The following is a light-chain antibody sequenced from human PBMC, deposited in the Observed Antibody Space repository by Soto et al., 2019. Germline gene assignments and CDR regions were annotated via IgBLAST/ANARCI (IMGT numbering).Light chain of an antibody. CDR1: SSNIGNNY. J-gene: IGLJ1*01. CDR2: END. Sequence: QSVLTQPPSVSAAPGQKVTISCSGSSSNIGNNYVSWYQQLPGTAPKLLIHENDERPSGIPDRFSGPKSGTSATLGITGLQTGDEADYYCAIWDSSLSTYVFGTGTKLTVL. V-gene: IGLV1-51*02. CDR3: AIWDSSLSTYV.